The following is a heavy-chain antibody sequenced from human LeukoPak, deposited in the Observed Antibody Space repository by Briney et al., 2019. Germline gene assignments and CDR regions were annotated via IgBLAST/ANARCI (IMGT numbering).Heavy chain of an antibody. CDR3: AKSLYGGCDY. Sequence: GGSLRLSCAASGFSFSTYAMSWVRQAPGKGLEWVSGVNGNGGSTSYADSVKGRFTIFRDNSKNTVYQQMNSLRVEDTAVYYCAKSLYGGCDYWGQGTVVTVSS. CDR1: GFSFSTYA. J-gene: IGHJ4*02. CDR2: VNGNGGST. V-gene: IGHV3-23*01. D-gene: IGHD3-16*02.